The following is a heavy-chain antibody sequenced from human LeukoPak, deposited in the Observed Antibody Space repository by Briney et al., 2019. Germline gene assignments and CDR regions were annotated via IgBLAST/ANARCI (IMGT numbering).Heavy chain of an antibody. CDR3: VRDKRGWLQEKNYYYYVDA. Sequence: SETLSLTCAVSGVSVSNFYWSWIRQPAGKGLEWVGRIYTNGRTKYNPSLNSRVSLSVDTSKNQLSLRLASVTAADTAVFYCVRDKRGWLQEKNYYYYVDAWGKGTTVTVSS. CDR2: IYTNGRT. J-gene: IGHJ6*03. CDR1: GVSVSNFY. V-gene: IGHV4-4*07. D-gene: IGHD5-24*01.